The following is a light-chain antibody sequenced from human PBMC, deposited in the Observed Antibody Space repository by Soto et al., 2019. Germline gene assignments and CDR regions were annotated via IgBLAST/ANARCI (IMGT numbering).Light chain of an antibody. J-gene: IGKJ4*01. CDR3: QQRSNWLT. CDR1: QSVSSY. Sequence: EIVVTQSPATLSLSPGERANLSCRASQSVSSYLAWYQQKPGQAPRLLIYDASNRATGIPARFSGSGSGTDFTLTISSLEPEDFAVYYCQQRSNWLTFGGGTKVEIK. V-gene: IGKV3-11*01. CDR2: DAS.